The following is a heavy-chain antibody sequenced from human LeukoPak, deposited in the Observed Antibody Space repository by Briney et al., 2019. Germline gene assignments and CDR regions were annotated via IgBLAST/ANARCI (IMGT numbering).Heavy chain of an antibody. CDR2: ISSSGSTI. D-gene: IGHD2-15*01. CDR1: GFTFSDYY. CDR3: ARDPPGVVVAATGNDY. Sequence: GGSLRLSCAASGFTFSDYYMSWIRQAPGKGLEWVSYISSSGSTIYYADSVKGRFTISRDNAKNSLYLQMNSLRAEDTAVYYCARDPPGVVVAATGNDYWGQGTLVTVSS. V-gene: IGHV3-11*04. J-gene: IGHJ4*02.